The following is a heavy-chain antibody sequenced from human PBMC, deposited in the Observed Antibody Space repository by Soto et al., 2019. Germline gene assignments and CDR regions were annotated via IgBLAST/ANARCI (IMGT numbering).Heavy chain of an antibody. V-gene: IGHV3-53*01. CDR3: ARDPPATRHGMDV. Sequence: SGGSLRLSCAASGFTVSGNYMSWVRQAPGKGLEWVSVIYSGGSTYYADSVRGRFTISRDNSKNTLYLQMKSLRAEDTAVYYCARDPPATRHGMDVWGQGTTVTVSS. CDR1: GFTVSGNY. CDR2: IYSGGST. J-gene: IGHJ6*02.